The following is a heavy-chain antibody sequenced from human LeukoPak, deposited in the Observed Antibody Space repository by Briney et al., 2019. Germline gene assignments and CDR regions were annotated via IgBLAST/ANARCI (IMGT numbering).Heavy chain of an antibody. CDR2: AYYRSKWYN. J-gene: IGHJ4*02. D-gene: IGHD4-11*01. CDR3: ARGQYSAHDY. CDR1: GDNVFSSSVA. Sequence: SQTLSLTCAISGDNVFSSSVAWNWIRQSPSRGLEWLGRAYYRSKWYNDYAVSVKNRITINLDTSKNQLSLQLNSVTPEDTAVYYCARGQYSAHDYWGQGTLVTVSS. V-gene: IGHV6-1*01.